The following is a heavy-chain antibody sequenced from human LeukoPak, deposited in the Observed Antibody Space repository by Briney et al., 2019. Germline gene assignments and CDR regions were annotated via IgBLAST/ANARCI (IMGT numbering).Heavy chain of an antibody. V-gene: IGHV3-74*01. Sequence: PGGPLRLSCAASGFSLSGYWMHWVRQAPGKGRVWVSCIKSDGGDTIYADSVKGRFTISRDNANKMLYLQMNSLRAEDTAVYYCARDAHRGMDVWGQGTTVTVSS. CDR1: GFSLSGYW. CDR3: ARDAHRGMDV. J-gene: IGHJ6*02. CDR2: IKSDGGDT.